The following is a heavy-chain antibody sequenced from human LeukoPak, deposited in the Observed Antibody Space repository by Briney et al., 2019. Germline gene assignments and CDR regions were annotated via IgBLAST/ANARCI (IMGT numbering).Heavy chain of an antibody. CDR2: IYSGGST. V-gene: IGHV3-53*01. D-gene: IGHD3-10*01. J-gene: IGHJ4*02. CDR3: AEGGPGSDFDY. CDR1: GFTVSSNY. Sequence: GGSLRLSCAASGFTVSSNYMSWVRQAPGKGLERVSVIYSGGSTYYADSVKGRFTISRDNSKNTLYLQMNSLRAEDTAVYYCAEGGPGSDFDYWGQGTLVTVSS.